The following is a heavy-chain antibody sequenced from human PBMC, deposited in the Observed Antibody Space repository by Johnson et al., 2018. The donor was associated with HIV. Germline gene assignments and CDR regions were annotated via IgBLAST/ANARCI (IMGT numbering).Heavy chain of an antibody. D-gene: IGHD1-26*01. CDR1: GFTFDDYA. CDR3: ARLTWDQNRGWVAFDI. CDR2: IRWNSGSI. J-gene: IGHJ3*02. Sequence: EVQLVESGGGLVQPGRSLRLSCAASGFTFDDYAMHWVRQAPGKGLEWVSGIRWNSGSIGYADSVKGRFTISRDNSKNTLYLQMNSLRAEDTVVYYCARLTWDQNRGWVAFDIWGQGTMVTVS. V-gene: IGHV3-9*01.